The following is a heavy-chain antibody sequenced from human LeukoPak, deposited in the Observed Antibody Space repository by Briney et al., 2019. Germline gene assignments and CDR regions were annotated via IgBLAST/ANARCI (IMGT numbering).Heavy chain of an antibody. CDR2: IYYSGST. Sequence: SETLSLTCTVSGGSIRSSSYYWGWIRQPPGTGLEWIGSIYYSGSTYYNPSLKSRVTISVDTSKNQFSLKLSSVTAADTAVYYCARAPSFTIFGVVIMDAFDIWGQGTMVTVSS. CDR1: GGSIRSSSYY. CDR3: ARAPSFTIFGVVIMDAFDI. J-gene: IGHJ3*02. D-gene: IGHD3-3*01. V-gene: IGHV4-39*07.